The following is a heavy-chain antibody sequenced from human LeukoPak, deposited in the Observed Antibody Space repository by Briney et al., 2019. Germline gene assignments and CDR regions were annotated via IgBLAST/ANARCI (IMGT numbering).Heavy chain of an antibody. CDR2: ITTSSSHV. CDR1: GFTFSAYN. D-gene: IGHD5-12*01. V-gene: IGHV3-21*01. J-gene: IGHJ6*03. Sequence: PGGSLRLSCAASGFTFSAYNMNWVRRTPGKGLEWVSSITTSSSHVFYADSVRGRFTISRDNAENSLYLQMNNLRDEDTAVYYCARDPYSGDYGPYYYYYMDVWGKGTTVTVSS. CDR3: ARDPYSGDYGPYYYYYMDV.